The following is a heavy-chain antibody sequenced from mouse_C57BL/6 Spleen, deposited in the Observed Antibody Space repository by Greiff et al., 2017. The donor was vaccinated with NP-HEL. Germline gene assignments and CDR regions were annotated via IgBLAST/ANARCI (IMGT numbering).Heavy chain of an antibody. Sequence: VQLQESGAELVRPGTSVKVSCKASGYAFTNYLIEWVKQRPGQGLEWIGVLNPGSGGTNYNEKFKGKATLTADKSSSTAYMQLSSLTSEDSAVYFCARAGAYWGQGTLVTVSA. V-gene: IGHV1-54*01. CDR2: LNPGSGGT. CDR1: GYAFTNYL. CDR3: ARAGAY. J-gene: IGHJ3*01.